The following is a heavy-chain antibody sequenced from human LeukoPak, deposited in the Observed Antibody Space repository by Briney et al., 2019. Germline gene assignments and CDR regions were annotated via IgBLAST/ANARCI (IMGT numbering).Heavy chain of an antibody. CDR2: IKSKTDGGTT. CDR1: GFTFSNAW. Sequence: PGGSLRLSCAASGFTFSNAWMSWVRQAPGKGLEWVGRIKSKTDGGTTDYAAPVKGRFTISRDDSKTTLYLQMNSLKTDDTAVYYCTTVDKFRYYDILGAYKENYYYYYMDVWGKGTTVTISS. J-gene: IGHJ6*03. CDR3: TTVDKFRYYDILGAYKENYYYYYMDV. D-gene: IGHD3-9*01. V-gene: IGHV3-15*01.